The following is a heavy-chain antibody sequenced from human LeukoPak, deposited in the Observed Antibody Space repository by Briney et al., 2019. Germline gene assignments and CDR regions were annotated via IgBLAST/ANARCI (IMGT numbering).Heavy chain of an antibody. V-gene: IGHV3-23*01. CDR3: AKGDEPYSGGYSD. CDR1: GFTFSSYA. CDR2: ISGSGGST. Sequence: GGSLRLSCAASGFTFSSYAMSWVRQAPEKGLEWVSAISGSGGSTYYADSVKGRFTISRDNSKNTLYLQMNSLRAEDTAVYYCAKGDEPYSGGYSDWGQGTLVTVSS. J-gene: IGHJ4*02. D-gene: IGHD1-26*01.